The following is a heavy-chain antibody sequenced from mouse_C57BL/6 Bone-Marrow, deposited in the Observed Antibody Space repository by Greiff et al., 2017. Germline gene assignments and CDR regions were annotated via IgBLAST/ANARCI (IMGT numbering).Heavy chain of an antibody. J-gene: IGHJ4*01. CDR2: FHPYNDDT. CDR3: ARADYDYAMDY. D-gene: IGHD2-4*01. V-gene: IGHV1-47*01. CDR1: GYTFTTYP. Sequence: QVQLQQSGAELVKPGASVKMSCKASGYTFTTYPIEWMKQNHGKSLEWIGNFHPYNDDTKYNEKFKGKATLTVVKSSSTAYVELSRLTSDDSAVYYCARADYDYAMDYWGQGTSVTVSS.